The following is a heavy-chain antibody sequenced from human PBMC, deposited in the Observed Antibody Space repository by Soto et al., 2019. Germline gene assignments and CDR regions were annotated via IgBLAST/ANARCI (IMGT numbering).Heavy chain of an antibody. CDR2: ISAYNGNT. CDR1: GYTFASYA. CDR3: ARDPPPPDY. Sequence: QVQLVQSGAEVKKPGASVKVSCKASGYTFASYAISWMRQAPGQGLEWMGWISAYNGNTNYAQKLQGRDTMTTDTSTGTAYMELRSLGSDDTAVYYCARDPPPPDYWGQGTLVTVSS. J-gene: IGHJ4*02. V-gene: IGHV1-18*01.